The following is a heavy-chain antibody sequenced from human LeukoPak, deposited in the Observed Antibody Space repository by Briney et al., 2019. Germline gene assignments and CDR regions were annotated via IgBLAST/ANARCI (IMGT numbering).Heavy chain of an antibody. CDR2: IYTSGST. J-gene: IGHJ4*02. CDR1: GGSISSGSYY. D-gene: IGHD2-2*01. CDR3: AREGVVFDY. Sequence: SQTLSLTCTVSGGSISSGSYYWSWIRQPAGKGLEWIGRIYTSGSTNYNPSLKSRVTISVDTSKNQFSLKLSSVTAADTAVYYCAREGVVFDYWGQGTLVTVSS. V-gene: IGHV4-61*02.